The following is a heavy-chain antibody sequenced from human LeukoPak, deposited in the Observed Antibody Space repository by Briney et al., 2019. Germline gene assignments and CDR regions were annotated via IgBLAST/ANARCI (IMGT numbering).Heavy chain of an antibody. Sequence: PGGSLRLSCAASGFTFSSYDMHWVHQATGKGLEWVSAIGTAGDTYYPGSVKGRFTISRENAKNSLYLQMNSLRAGDTAVYYCARRGTGHGMDVWGQGTTVIVS. J-gene: IGHJ6*02. V-gene: IGHV3-13*01. CDR2: IGTAGDT. CDR1: GFTFSSYD. D-gene: IGHD1-1*01. CDR3: ARRGTGHGMDV.